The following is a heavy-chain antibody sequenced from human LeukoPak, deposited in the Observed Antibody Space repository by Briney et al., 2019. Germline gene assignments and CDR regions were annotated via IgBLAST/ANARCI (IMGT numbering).Heavy chain of an antibody. CDR2: IYYSGST. CDR1: GGSISSYY. D-gene: IGHD2-2*01. J-gene: IGHJ5*02. Sequence: PSETLSLTCTVSGGSISSYYWSWIRQPPGKGLEWIGYIYYSGSTNYNPSLKSRVTISVDTSKNQFSLKLSSVTAADTAVYYCARGFFVVVPAAMKIWGWFDPWGQGTLVTVSS. V-gene: IGHV4-59*12. CDR3: ARGFFVVVPAAMKIWGWFDP.